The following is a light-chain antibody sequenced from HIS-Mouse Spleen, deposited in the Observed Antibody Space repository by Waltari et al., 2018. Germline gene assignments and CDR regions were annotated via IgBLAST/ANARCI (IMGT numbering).Light chain of an antibody. CDR2: KAS. J-gene: IGKJ1*01. CDR1: QSISSW. CDR3: QQYNSYWT. V-gene: IGKV1-5*03. Sequence: IQMTQSTSTLSASLGDRVTIPCRASQSISSWLAWYQQKPGKAPKLLIYKASSLESGVPSRFSGSGSGTEFTLTISSLQPDDFATYYCQQYNSYWTFGQGTKVEIK.